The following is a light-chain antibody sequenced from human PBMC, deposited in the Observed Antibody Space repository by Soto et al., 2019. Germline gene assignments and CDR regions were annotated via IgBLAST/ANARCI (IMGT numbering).Light chain of an antibody. V-gene: IGKV3-11*01. Sequence: EIVLTQSPATLSLSPGERATLSCRASQGVSNFLAWYQQKPGQAPRLLIYDASNMASGIPARFSGSGSGTDFILTIRGLEPGGFAVYFGQPYNNWALTFLGGT. CDR1: QGVSNF. CDR3: QPYNNWALT. J-gene: IGKJ4*01. CDR2: DAS.